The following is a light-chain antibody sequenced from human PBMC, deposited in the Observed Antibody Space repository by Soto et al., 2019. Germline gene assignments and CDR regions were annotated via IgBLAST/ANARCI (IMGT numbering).Light chain of an antibody. J-gene: IGLJ1*01. Sequence: QSVLTQPASVSWSPGQSITISCSGTSSDVGSYNHVAWYQQFPGKTPKLIIYEVTYRPSGVSHRFSASKSGNTASLTISGLQAEDEADYYCISYTGSSTSYVFGTGTKV. CDR3: ISYTGSSTSYV. CDR1: SSDVGSYNH. V-gene: IGLV2-14*01. CDR2: EVT.